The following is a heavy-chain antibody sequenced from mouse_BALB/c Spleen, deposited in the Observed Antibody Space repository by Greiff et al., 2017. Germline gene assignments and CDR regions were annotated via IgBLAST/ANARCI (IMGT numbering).Heavy chain of an antibody. D-gene: IGHD1-1*01. CDR1: GFTFSSYT. CDR2: ISSGGSYT. CDR3: TREDYYGSSPWYFDV. V-gene: IGHV5-6-4*01. Sequence: EVKLVESGGGLVKPGGSLKLSCAASGFTFSSYTMSWVRQTPEKRLEWVATISSGGSYTYYPDSVKGRFTISRDNAKNTLYLQMSSLKSEDTAMYYCTREDYYGSSPWYFDVWGAGTTVTVSS. J-gene: IGHJ1*01.